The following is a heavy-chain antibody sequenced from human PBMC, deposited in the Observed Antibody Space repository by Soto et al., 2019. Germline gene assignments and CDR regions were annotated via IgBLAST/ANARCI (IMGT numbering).Heavy chain of an antibody. J-gene: IGHJ4*02. D-gene: IGHD1-26*01. CDR1: GNTFTYRY. CDR3: AGGGAGSGPFTWELPDH. CDR2: ITPFSGDV. Sequence: QMQLVQSGAEVKKTGSSVTVSCKALGNTFTYRYLHWVRQAPGQALEWMGWITPFSGDVHYAQKFPERVTITRDRSINTGYMQMSSLRSEDTAMYFCAGGGAGSGPFTWELPDHWGQGTLVTVSS. V-gene: IGHV1-45*02.